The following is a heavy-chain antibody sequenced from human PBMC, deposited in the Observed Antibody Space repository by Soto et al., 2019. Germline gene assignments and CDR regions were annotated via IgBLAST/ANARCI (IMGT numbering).Heavy chain of an antibody. CDR3: AREDILGTRSFDY. J-gene: IGHJ4*02. CDR2: ISSNSVTI. D-gene: IGHD1-26*01. Sequence: PGGSLRLSYGASGFIFSKYSMNWVRQAPGKGLEWLSYISSNSVTIYYADSVRGRFTIFRDNAKNSLYLQMNSLRDEDTAVYYCAREDILGTRSFDYWGQGALVTVSS. CDR1: GFIFSKYS. V-gene: IGHV3-48*02.